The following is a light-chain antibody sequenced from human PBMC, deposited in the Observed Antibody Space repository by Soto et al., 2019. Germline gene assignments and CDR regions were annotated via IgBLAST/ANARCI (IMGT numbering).Light chain of an antibody. J-gene: IGLJ1*01. Sequence: QSALTQPPSVSGAPGQSVTISCTGTSSDVGGYNYVSWYQQHPGKAPKVMIYDVSERPSGVPDRFSGSKSGNTASLTISGLQAEDEADYYYSSYAGSPKKVLGTGTKLTVL. CDR3: SSYAGSPKKV. CDR2: DVS. V-gene: IGLV2-11*01. CDR1: SSDVGGYNY.